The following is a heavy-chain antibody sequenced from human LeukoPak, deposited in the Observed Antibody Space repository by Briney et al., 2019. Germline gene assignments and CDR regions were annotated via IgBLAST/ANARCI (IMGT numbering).Heavy chain of an antibody. D-gene: IGHD3-16*01. CDR3: ARALSLSYGMDV. J-gene: IGHJ6*02. CDR2: INPNSGGT. Sequence: ASVKVSCKASGYTFTGYYMHWVRQAPGQGLEWMGWINPNSGGTNYAQKFQGRVTMTRDTSISTAYMKLSRLRSDDTAVYYYARALSLSYGMDVWGQGTTVTVSS. V-gene: IGHV1-2*02. CDR1: GYTFTGYY.